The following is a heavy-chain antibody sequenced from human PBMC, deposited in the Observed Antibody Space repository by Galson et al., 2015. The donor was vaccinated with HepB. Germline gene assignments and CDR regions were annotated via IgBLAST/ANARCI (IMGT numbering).Heavy chain of an antibody. CDR3: GREGYCSSSGCARHLDN. Sequence: SLRLSCAASGFSFSDRYMDWVRQAPGKGLEWVGRSRNKGNRYTTEYAASVKGRFTISRDDSMNSLYLQMNSLKTEDTAIYYCGREGYCSSSGCARHLDNWGQGTLVTVSS. J-gene: IGHJ4*02. D-gene: IGHD2-2*01. CDR2: SRNKGNRYTT. CDR1: GFSFSDRY. V-gene: IGHV3-72*01.